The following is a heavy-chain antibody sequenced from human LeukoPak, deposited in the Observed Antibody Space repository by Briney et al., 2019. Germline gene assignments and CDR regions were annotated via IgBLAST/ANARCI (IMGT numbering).Heavy chain of an antibody. Sequence: SETLSLTCTVSGGSISSSSYYWGWIRQPPGKGLEWIGSIYYSGSTYYNPSLKSRVTISVDTSKNQFSLKLSSVTAADTAVYYCARARGAAADSGDWFDPWGQGTLVTVSS. D-gene: IGHD6-13*01. J-gene: IGHJ5*02. CDR1: GGSISSSSYY. V-gene: IGHV4-39*07. CDR2: IYYSGST. CDR3: ARARGAAADSGDWFDP.